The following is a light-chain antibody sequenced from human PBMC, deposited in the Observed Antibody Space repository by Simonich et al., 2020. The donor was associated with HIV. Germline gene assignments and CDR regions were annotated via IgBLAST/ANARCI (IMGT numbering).Light chain of an antibody. J-gene: IGKJ4*01. CDR2: DAS. CDR1: QDIKNY. CDR3: QQHDNIILT. Sequence: DIQMTQSPSSLSPSVGDRVTITCQASQDIKNYLNWYQQKPGEAPKLLIFDASTLKTGVPSRFSGSGFGTDFTFTSSSLQPEDIGTYYCQQHDNIILTFGGGTKVEI. V-gene: IGKV1-33*01.